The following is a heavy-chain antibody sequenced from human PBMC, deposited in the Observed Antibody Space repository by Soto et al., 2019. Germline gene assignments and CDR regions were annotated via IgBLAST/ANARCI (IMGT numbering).Heavy chain of an antibody. D-gene: IGHD2-21*01. CDR1: GYSFISYY. Sequence: QVQLVQSGAEVKKPGASVKVSCKASGYSFISYYMHWVRQAPGKGLEWMGIINPRGGSTTYAPRLKGIVTTTRDPSTSTVYMELISLRSDDTAVYYCARDTDAPVSYSPGVWGQGTLVTVSS. V-gene: IGHV1-46*01. J-gene: IGHJ4*02. CDR3: ARDTDAPVSYSPGV. CDR2: INPRGGST.